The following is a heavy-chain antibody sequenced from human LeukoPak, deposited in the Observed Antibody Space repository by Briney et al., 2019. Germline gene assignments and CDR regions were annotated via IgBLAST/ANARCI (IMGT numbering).Heavy chain of an antibody. CDR1: GFTFSSYG. CDR2: IRYDGSNK. Sequence: GGSLRLSCAASGFTFSSYGMHWVRQAPGKGLEWVAFIRYDGSNKYYADSVKGRFTISRDNSKNTLYLQMNSLRVEDTAIYYCAKKNSGPNPFDFWGQGTRVTVSS. J-gene: IGHJ4*02. D-gene: IGHD1-14*01. V-gene: IGHV3-30*02. CDR3: AKKNSGPNPFDF.